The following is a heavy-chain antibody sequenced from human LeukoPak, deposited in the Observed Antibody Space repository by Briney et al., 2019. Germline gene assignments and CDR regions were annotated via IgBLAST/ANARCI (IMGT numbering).Heavy chain of an antibody. Sequence: SETLSLTCTVSGGSISSYYWSWIRQPPGKGLEWIGYIYYSGNTYYNPSLKSRVTISVDTSKNQFSLKLTSVTAADTAVYYCARDSGNYLDAFDIWGQGTMVTVSS. CDR3: ARDSGNYLDAFDI. CDR1: GGSISSYY. CDR2: IYYSGNT. V-gene: IGHV4-59*12. J-gene: IGHJ3*02. D-gene: IGHD1-26*01.